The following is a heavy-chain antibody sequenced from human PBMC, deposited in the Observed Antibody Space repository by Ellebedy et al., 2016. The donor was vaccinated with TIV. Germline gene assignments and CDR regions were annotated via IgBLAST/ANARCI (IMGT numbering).Heavy chain of an antibody. Sequence: GESLKISCAASGFTFSSYAMSWVRQAPGKGLEWVSAISGSGGSTYYADSVKGRFTISRDNSKNTLYLQMNSLIAEDTAVYYCAKSVPAAWAEYFQHWGQGTLVTVSS. CDR1: GFTFSSYA. CDR3: AKSVPAAWAEYFQH. CDR2: ISGSGGST. J-gene: IGHJ1*01. D-gene: IGHD2-2*01. V-gene: IGHV3-23*01.